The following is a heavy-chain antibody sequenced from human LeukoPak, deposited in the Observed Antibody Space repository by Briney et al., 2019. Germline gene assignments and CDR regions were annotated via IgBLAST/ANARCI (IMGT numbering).Heavy chain of an antibody. Sequence: GGSLRLSCAASGFTFSDYYMSWIRQAPGKGLEWVSYISSSGSTIYYADSVKGRFTISRDNAKNSLYLQMNSLRAEDTAVYYCARVAHYDFWSGYYFDYWGQGTPVTVSS. J-gene: IGHJ4*02. CDR2: ISSSGSTI. CDR1: GFTFSDYY. D-gene: IGHD3-3*01. V-gene: IGHV3-11*04. CDR3: ARVAHYDFWSGYYFDY.